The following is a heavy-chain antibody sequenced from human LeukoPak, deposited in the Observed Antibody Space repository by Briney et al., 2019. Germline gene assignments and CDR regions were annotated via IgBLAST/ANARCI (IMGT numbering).Heavy chain of an antibody. CDR1: GYTFTGYY. CDR3: ARDTTGTTDYYYGMDV. Sequence: ASVKVSCKASGYTFTGYYMHWVRQPPGQGLDWVGLINPNSGGTNYAQKFQGRVTMTRDTSISTAYMELSRLRSDDTAVYYCARDTTGTTDYYYGMDVWGQGTTVTVSS. CDR2: INPNSGGT. J-gene: IGHJ6*02. V-gene: IGHV1-2*02. D-gene: IGHD1-1*01.